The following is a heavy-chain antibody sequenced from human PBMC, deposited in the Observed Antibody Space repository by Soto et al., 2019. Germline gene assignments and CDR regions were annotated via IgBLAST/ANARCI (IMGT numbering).Heavy chain of an antibody. D-gene: IGHD6-6*01. CDR2: VYYSGRA. CDR3: ARVGSYYYYYMDV. V-gene: IGHV4-59*01. CDR1: GGSITDYS. J-gene: IGHJ6*03. Sequence: PSETLSLTCTVSGGSITDYSWSWVRQPPGKGLECIGYVYYSGRANYNPSLNSRVTMSLDTSKNQFSLKLTSVTAADTAVYYCARVGSYYYYYMDVWGKGTTVTVSS.